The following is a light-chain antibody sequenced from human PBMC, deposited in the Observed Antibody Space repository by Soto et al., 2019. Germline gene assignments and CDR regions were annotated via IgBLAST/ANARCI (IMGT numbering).Light chain of an antibody. CDR1: QSISTY. CDR2: GSS. Sequence: DIQMTQSPSSLSGFVGDRATISCRASQSISTYLLWYQQKPGNAPKLLIYGSSTLQTGVPSRFSGSGSGTDFTLTISSPQPEDFATYYCQHTYSPPYTFGQGTKLDIK. CDR3: QHTYSPPYT. V-gene: IGKV1-39*01. J-gene: IGKJ2*01.